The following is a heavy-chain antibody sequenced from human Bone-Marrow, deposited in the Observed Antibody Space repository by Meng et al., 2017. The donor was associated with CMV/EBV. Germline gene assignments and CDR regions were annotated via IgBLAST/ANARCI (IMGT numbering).Heavy chain of an antibody. V-gene: IGHV4-39*07. CDR1: GGSISSSSYY. Sequence: GPLRLSCTVSGGSISSSSYYWGWIRQPPGKGLEWIGSIYYSGSTYYNPSLKSRVTISVDTSKNQFSLKLSSVTAADTAVYYCARAPVLRYFDYWGQGTLVTVSS. J-gene: IGHJ4*02. CDR3: ARAPVLRYFDY. D-gene: IGHD3-3*01. CDR2: IYYSGST.